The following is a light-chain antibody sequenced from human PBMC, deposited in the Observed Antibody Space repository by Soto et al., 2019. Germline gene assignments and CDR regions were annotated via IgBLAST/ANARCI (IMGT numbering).Light chain of an antibody. CDR3: QQRSNWLTWT. J-gene: IGKJ1*01. V-gene: IGKV3-11*01. CDR1: QSVSSY. Sequence: EIVLTQSPATLSLSPGERATLSCRASQSVSSYLAWYQQKPGQAPRLLIYDASNRATGIPARFSGSGSGTDFTLTISSLELEDFAVYYCQQRSNWLTWTFGQGTKVEIK. CDR2: DAS.